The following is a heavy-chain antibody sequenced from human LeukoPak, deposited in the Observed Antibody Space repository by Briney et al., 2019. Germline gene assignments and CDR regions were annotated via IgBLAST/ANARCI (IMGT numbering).Heavy chain of an antibody. J-gene: IGHJ4*02. V-gene: IGHV4-34*01. CDR2: INHSGST. CDR3: ARHRSGNYGLKYYFDY. Sequence: SETLSLTCAVYGGSFIGFHWNWIRQSPGKGLEWIGDINHSGSTNYNPSLTSRVTISVDTSKNQFSLKLSSVTAADTAVYYCARHRSGNYGLKYYFDYWGQGTLVTVSS. D-gene: IGHD1-26*01. CDR1: GGSFIGFH.